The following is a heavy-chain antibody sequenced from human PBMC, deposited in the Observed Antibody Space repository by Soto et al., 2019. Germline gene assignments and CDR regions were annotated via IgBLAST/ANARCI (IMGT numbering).Heavy chain of an antibody. J-gene: IGHJ4*02. CDR1: GFTFSDYG. CDR3: AKQHTSGSNFDY. D-gene: IGHD6-19*01. CDR2: ISSDGSEK. V-gene: IGHV3-30*18. Sequence: QVQLVESGGGVVQPGRSLRLSCAASGFTFSDYGMHWVRQAPGKGLEWVAVISSDGSEKHYADSVKGRFTISRDISKNTLYLQMNSLRAEDTAVFYCAKQHTSGSNFDYWSQGTLVTVSS.